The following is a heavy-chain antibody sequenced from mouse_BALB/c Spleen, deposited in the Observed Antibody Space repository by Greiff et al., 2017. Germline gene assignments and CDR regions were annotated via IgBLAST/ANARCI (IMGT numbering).Heavy chain of an antibody. V-gene: IGHV14-3*02. CDR3: DRRSYYYGSSYWYFDV. J-gene: IGHJ1*01. D-gene: IGHD1-1*01. Sequence: VQLKQSGAELVKPGASVKLSCTASGFNIKDTYMHWVKQRPEQGLEWIGRIDPANGNTKYDPKFQGKATITADTSSNTAYLQLSSLTSEDTAVYYCDRRSYYYGSSYWYFDVWGAGTTVTVSS. CDR1: GFNIKDTY. CDR2: IDPANGNT.